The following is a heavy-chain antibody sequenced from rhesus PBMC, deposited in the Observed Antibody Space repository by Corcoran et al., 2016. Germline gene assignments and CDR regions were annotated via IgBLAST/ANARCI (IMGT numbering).Heavy chain of an antibody. Sequence: QVTLKEYGPALVKPTQTLTLTCTFSGFSISTTGTGVGWIRQPPGKALEWVASIYLNDSKYYSTSLKSRLTIPKDTSKNQVVLKMTNMEPVDTATYYCAREKWVQFDFDYWGQGVLVTVSS. V-gene: IGHV2-95*01. CDR3: AREKWVQFDFDY. CDR2: IYLNDSK. J-gene: IGHJ4*01. D-gene: IGHD5-24*01. CDR1: GFSISTTGTG.